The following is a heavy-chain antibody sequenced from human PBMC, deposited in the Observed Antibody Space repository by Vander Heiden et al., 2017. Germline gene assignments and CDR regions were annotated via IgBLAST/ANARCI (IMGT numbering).Heavy chain of an antibody. D-gene: IGHD1-26*01. Sequence: QVKLVESGGGLVKPGGSLRLSCEASGFPLRDYYMSWIRQAPGKGLECVSYISSSGSTIYYADSGKGRFTISRDNAKNSLYLQMNSLRAEDTAVYYCARVVGATTPDWYFDLWGRGTLVTVSS. CDR1: GFPLRDYY. V-gene: IGHV3-11*01. J-gene: IGHJ2*01. CDR3: ARVVGATTPDWYFDL. CDR2: ISSSGSTI.